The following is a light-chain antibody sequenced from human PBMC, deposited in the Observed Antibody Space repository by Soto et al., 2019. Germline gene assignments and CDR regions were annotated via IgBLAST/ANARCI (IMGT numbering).Light chain of an antibody. CDR3: AAWDDSLNGSV. Sequence: QSVLTQPPSASGTPGQRVTISCSGSSSNIGSNTVNWYQQLPGTAPKLLIYSHNQQPSGVPDRFSGSQSGTSASLAISGLQSEDEADYYCAAWDDSLNGSVFGTGTKLTVL. CDR2: SHN. V-gene: IGLV1-44*01. CDR1: SSNIGSNT. J-gene: IGLJ1*01.